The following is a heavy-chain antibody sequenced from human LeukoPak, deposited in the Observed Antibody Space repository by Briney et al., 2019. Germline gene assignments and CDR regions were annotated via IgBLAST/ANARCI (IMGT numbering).Heavy chain of an antibody. Sequence: ASVKVSCKASGDTFSSYTINWVRQAPGQGLEWMAIINPSGDTTSHAQKFQGRVTMTRDTSASTVYMELSSLRSEDTAVYYCASVYKNGMDVWGQGTTVTVSS. CDR3: ASVYKNGMDV. D-gene: IGHD5-24*01. CDR1: GDTFSSYT. J-gene: IGHJ6*02. CDR2: INPSGDTT. V-gene: IGHV1-46*01.